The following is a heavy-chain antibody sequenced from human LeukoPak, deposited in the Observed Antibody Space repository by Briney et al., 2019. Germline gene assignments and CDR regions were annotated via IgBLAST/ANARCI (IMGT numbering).Heavy chain of an antibody. D-gene: IGHD6-6*01. J-gene: IGHJ4*02. Sequence: ASVKVSCKASGYTFTSYEINWARQATGQGLEWMGWMNPNSGNTGYAQKFQGRVTITRNTSISTAYMELSSLRSEDTAVYYCARGRHRAARYYFDYWGQGTLVTVSS. V-gene: IGHV1-8*03. CDR3: ARGRHRAARYYFDY. CDR1: GYTFTSYE. CDR2: MNPNSGNT.